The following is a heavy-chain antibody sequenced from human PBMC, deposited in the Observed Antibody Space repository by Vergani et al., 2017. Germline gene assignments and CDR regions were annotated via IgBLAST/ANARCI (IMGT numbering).Heavy chain of an antibody. D-gene: IGHD6-19*01. V-gene: IGHV3-53*01. CDR2: IYSGGST. J-gene: IGHJ4*02. CDR3: ARDSSGSSWDY. Sequence: ELQLVEPGGGLSQPGGSLRLSCAASGFTVSSNYMSWVRQAPGKGLEWVSVIYSGGSTYYADSVKGRFTISRDNSKNTLYLQMNSLRAEDTAVYYCARDSSGSSWDYWGQGTLVTVSS. CDR1: GFTVSSNY.